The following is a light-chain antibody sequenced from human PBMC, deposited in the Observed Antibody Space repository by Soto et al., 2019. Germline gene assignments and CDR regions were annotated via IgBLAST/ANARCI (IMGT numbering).Light chain of an antibody. CDR2: EVS. Sequence: QSALTQPPSASGSPGQSVAISCTGTSSDVGGYNYVSWYQQHPGKAPKLMIYEVSKRPSGVPDRFSGSKSGNKASLTVSGLQAEDEAHYYCSSYAGSRVFGGGTQLTVL. V-gene: IGLV2-8*01. CDR3: SSYAGSRV. CDR1: SSDVGGYNY. J-gene: IGLJ3*02.